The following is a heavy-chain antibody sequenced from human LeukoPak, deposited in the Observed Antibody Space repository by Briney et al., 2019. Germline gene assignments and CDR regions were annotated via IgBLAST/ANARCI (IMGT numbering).Heavy chain of an antibody. CDR2: IWYDGSNK. D-gene: IGHD6-13*01. CDR3: ARFDSSDGVDAFDI. Sequence: PGGSLGLSCAASGFTFSSYGMHWVRQAPGKGLEWVAVIWYDGSNKYYADSVKGRFTISRDNSKNTLYLQMNSLRAKNTAVYYCARFDSSDGVDAFDIWGQGTVVTVSS. J-gene: IGHJ3*02. CDR1: GFTFSSYG. V-gene: IGHV3-33*01.